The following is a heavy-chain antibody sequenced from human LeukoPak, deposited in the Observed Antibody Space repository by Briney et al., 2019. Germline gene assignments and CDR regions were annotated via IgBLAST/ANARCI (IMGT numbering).Heavy chain of an antibody. D-gene: IGHD6-13*01. CDR3: AREGPYSSSWRNY. CDR2: IYHSGST. Sequence: SETLSLTCTVSGGSISSGGYYWGWIRQPPGKGLEWIGYIYHSGSTYYNPSLKSRVTISVDRSKNQFSLKLSSVTAADTAVYYCAREGPYSSSWRNYWGQGTLVTVSS. CDR1: GGSISSGGYY. V-gene: IGHV4-30-2*01. J-gene: IGHJ4*02.